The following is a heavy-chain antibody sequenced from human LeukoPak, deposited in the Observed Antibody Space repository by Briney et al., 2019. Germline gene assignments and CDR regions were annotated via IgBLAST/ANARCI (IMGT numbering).Heavy chain of an antibody. J-gene: IGHJ4*02. CDR3: ARGQTSYDFWSGYYIGPFDY. Sequence: GASVKVSCKASGYTFTIYAMHWVRQAPGQRLEWMGWINAGNGNTKYSQEFQGRVTITRDTSASTAYMELSSLRSEDMAVYYCARGQTSYDFWSGYYIGPFDYWGQGTPVTVSS. V-gene: IGHV1-3*03. CDR2: INAGNGNT. D-gene: IGHD3-3*01. CDR1: GYTFTIYA.